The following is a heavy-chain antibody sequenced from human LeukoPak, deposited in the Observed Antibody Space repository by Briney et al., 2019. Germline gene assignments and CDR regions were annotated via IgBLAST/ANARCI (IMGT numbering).Heavy chain of an antibody. V-gene: IGHV3-48*01. J-gene: IGHJ4*02. CDR3: ARVGSYGDYGFDY. D-gene: IGHD4-17*01. CDR1: GFTFSSYT. CDR2: ISSSSSTI. Sequence: GGSLRLSCAASGFTFSSYTMNWVRQAPGKGLEWVSYISSSSSTIYYADSVKGRFTISRDNAKNSLYLQMNSLRAEDTAVYYCARVGSYGDYGFDYWGQGTLVTVSS.